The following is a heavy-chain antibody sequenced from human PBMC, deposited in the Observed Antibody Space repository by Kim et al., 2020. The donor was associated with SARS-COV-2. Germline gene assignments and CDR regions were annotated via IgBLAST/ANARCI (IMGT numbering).Heavy chain of an antibody. J-gene: IGHJ4*02. V-gene: IGHV3-48*02. CDR1: GFTFSTST. CDR2: ISPTSGTI. Sequence: GGSLRLSCAASGFTFSTSTMIWVRQAPGQGLQWVSYISPTSGTIYYADSVKGRFTISRDNAKNSLFLEMNSLRDEDTAVYFCASARGYGYGYSDFWGQGTLVTVSS. CDR3: ASARGYGYGYSDF. D-gene: IGHD5-18*01.